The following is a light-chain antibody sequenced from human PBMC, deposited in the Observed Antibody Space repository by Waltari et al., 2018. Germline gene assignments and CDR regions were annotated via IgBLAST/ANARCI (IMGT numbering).Light chain of an antibody. CDR2: GGS. J-gene: IGLJ2*01. CDR1: SRDVGSYKF. V-gene: IGLV2-23*01. Sequence: QSALTQPASVSGSPGQSITISCTGTSRDVGSYKFVSWYQQPPGKAPQPMVYGGSQRPSGVSSLFSVSKSGKTASLTISGLRAEDEADYYCCSYAGSSPHVIFGGATKLTVL. CDR3: CSYAGSSPHVI.